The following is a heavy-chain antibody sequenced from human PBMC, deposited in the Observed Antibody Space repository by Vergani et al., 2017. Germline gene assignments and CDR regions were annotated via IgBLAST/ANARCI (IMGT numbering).Heavy chain of an antibody. CDR3: AKDGGVPAAYYYYYMDV. D-gene: IGHD2-2*01. CDR2: IRNDGSNK. V-gene: IGHV3-30*02. Sequence: QVQLVESGGGVVQPGGSLRLSCAASGFTFSSYGMHWVRQAPGKGLEWVAFIRNDGSNKYYADSVKGRFTISRDNSKNKLYLQMNSLSAEDTAVYYCAKDGGVPAAYYYYYMDVWGKGTTVTVSS. CDR1: GFTFSSYG. J-gene: IGHJ6*03.